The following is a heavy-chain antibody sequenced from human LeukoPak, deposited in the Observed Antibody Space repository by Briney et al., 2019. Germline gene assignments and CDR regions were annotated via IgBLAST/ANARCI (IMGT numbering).Heavy chain of an antibody. CDR1: GYTFTGYY. V-gene: IGHV1-2*02. CDR3: ARDRSITEKYTGSYFPDY. Sequence: ASLKVSCKAAGYTFTGYYMHWVRQAPGQGLEWMGWINPNRGDTKYAPRFQGRVTMTRDASISTAYMDLSSLRSDDTAVYYCARDRSITEKYTGSYFPDYWGQGTLVTVSS. J-gene: IGHJ4*02. CDR2: INPNRGDT. D-gene: IGHD1-26*01.